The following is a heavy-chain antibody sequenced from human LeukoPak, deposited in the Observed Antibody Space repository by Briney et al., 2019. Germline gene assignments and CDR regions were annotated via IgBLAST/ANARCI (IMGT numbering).Heavy chain of an antibody. Sequence: PGGSRRLSVAASEFTFRNAWLSWVGQAPGKGLEWVGRIKSKTDGGATDYAAPVKARFTISRDESKNTLFLQMNRMKTENTVFYYSSPDHDTSSSTFIYWGQGTLVTVSS. CDR3: SPDHDTSSSTFIY. J-gene: IGHJ4*02. CDR1: EFTFRNAW. CDR2: IKSKTDGGAT. D-gene: IGHD6-6*01. V-gene: IGHV3-15*01.